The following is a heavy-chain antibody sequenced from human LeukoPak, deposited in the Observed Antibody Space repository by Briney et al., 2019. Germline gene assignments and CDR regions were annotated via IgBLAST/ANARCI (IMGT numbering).Heavy chain of an antibody. V-gene: IGHV4-59*08. Sequence: SETLSLTCTVSGESISGYYWSWIRQPPGKGLEWIGYIYYSGSTNYNPSLKSRVTISVDTSKNQFSLKLSSVTAADTAVYYCARRDGYDAFDIWGQGTMVTVSS. CDR3: ARRDGYDAFDI. CDR1: GESISGYY. J-gene: IGHJ3*02. D-gene: IGHD5-18*01. CDR2: IYYSGST.